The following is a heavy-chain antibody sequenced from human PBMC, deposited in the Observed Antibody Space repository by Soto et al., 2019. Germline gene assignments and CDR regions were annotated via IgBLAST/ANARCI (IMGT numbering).Heavy chain of an antibody. CDR3: AKGLLEWLLPNWFDP. CDR2: ISGSGGST. V-gene: IGHV3-23*01. D-gene: IGHD3-3*01. Sequence: GGSLRLSCAASGFTFSSYAMSWVRQAPGKGLEWVSAISGSGGSTYYADSVKGRFTISRDNSKNTLYLQMNGLRAEDTAVYYCAKGLLEWLLPNWFDPWGQGTLVTVSS. CDR1: GFTFSSYA. J-gene: IGHJ5*02.